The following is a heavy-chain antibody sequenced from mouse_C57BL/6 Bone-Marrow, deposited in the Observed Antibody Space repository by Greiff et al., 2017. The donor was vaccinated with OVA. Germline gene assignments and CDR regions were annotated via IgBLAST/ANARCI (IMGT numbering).Heavy chain of an antibody. CDR3: ARKDYDYDEDAWFAY. J-gene: IGHJ3*01. CDR1: GYTFTSYW. CDR2: IHPNSGST. D-gene: IGHD2-4*01. V-gene: IGHV1-64*01. Sequence: QVQLQQPGAELVKPGASVKLSCKASGYTFTSYWMHWVKQRPGQGLEWIGMIHPNSGSTNYNEKFKSKATLTVDKSSSTAYMQLSSLTSEDSAVYYCARKDYDYDEDAWFAYWGQGTLVTVSA.